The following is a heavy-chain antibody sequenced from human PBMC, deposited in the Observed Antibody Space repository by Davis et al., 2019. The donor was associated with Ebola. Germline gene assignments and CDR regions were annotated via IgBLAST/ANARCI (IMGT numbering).Heavy chain of an antibody. CDR1: GYTFTSYG. D-gene: IGHD3-10*01. CDR3: ARDLATSSGAHFFYFGMDV. CDR2: ISGYEDNR. Sequence: GESLKISCKASGYTFTSYGISWVRQAPGQGLEWMGWISGYEDNRNYAPRFQGRITLTKDRATSTVYMELRSLTSDDTAVYYCARDLATSSGAHFFYFGMDVWGEGTSVAVSS. J-gene: IGHJ6*04. V-gene: IGHV1-18*01.